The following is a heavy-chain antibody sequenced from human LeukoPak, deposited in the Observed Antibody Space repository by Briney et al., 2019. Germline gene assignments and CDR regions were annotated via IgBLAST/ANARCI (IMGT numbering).Heavy chain of an antibody. Sequence: SVKVSCKASGGTFSSYAISWVRQAPGQGLEWMGRIIPILGIANYAQKFQGRVPITADKSTSTAYMEVSRLRSEGRAVYYCARHVGLGESKYSSSSPVDAFDIWGQGTMVTVSS. V-gene: IGHV1-69*04. CDR3: ARHVGLGESKYSSSSPVDAFDI. D-gene: IGHD6-13*01. CDR1: GGTFSSYA. CDR2: IIPILGIA. J-gene: IGHJ3*02.